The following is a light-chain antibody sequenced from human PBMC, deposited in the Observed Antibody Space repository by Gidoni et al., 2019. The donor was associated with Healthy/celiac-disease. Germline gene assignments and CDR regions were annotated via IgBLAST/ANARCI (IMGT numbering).Light chain of an antibody. Sequence: QSVLTQPPSASGNPGQRVTISCSGSSSHLGSNTVNWYHQLPGTAPKLLIYSNNQRPSGVPDRFSGSKSGTSASLAISGLQSEDEADYYCAAWDDSLNGWVFGGGTKLTVL. J-gene: IGLJ3*02. CDR1: SSHLGSNT. V-gene: IGLV1-44*01. CDR2: SNN. CDR3: AAWDDSLNGWV.